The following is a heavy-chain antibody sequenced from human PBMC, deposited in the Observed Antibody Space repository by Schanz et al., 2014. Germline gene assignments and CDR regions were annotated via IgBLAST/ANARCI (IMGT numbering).Heavy chain of an antibody. J-gene: IGHJ4*02. D-gene: IGHD5-18*01. CDR3: AKDAENTAMITDYFDY. CDR1: GFNFNNFA. Sequence: VHLLESGGGLVEPGGSLRLSCAASGFNFNNFAMTWVRQAPGKGLEWVIVISGSGGSTYYADSVRGRFTISRDNSKTTVYLQMNSLRAEDTAVYYCAKDAENTAMITDYFDYWGQGTLVTVSS. CDR2: ISGSGGST. V-gene: IGHV3-23*01.